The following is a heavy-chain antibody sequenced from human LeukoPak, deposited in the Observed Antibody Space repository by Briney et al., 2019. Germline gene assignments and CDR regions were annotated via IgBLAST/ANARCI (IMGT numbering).Heavy chain of an antibody. V-gene: IGHV5-51*01. D-gene: IGHD3-10*01. CDR3: ARLHGLGSFFGY. CDR2: IYPGDSDT. CDR1: GYMFTNYW. J-gene: IGHJ4*02. Sequence: GASLKISCKGSGYMFTNYWIGWVRQLPGKGLEWMGIIYPGDSDTRYRPSFQGQVTISADKSISTAYLQWSSLKASDTAMYYCARLHGLGSFFGYWGQGTLLTVSS.